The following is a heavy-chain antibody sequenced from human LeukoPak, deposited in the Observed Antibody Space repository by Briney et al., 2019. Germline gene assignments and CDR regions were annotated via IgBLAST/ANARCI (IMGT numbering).Heavy chain of an antibody. Sequence: SETLSLTCTVSGGSISSYYWGWIRQPPGKGLEWIGSIYHSGSTYYNPSLKSRVTISVDTSKNQFSLKLSSVTAADTAVYYCARGRDFWSGYYRVYYFDYWGQGTLVTVSS. CDR2: IYHSGST. CDR1: GGSISSYY. D-gene: IGHD3-3*01. V-gene: IGHV4-38-2*02. CDR3: ARGRDFWSGYYRVYYFDY. J-gene: IGHJ4*02.